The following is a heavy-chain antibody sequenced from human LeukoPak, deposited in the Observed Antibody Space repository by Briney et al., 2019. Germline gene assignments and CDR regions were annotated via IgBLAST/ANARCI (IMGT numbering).Heavy chain of an antibody. J-gene: IGHJ4*02. CDR1: GFTLRSYW. CDR3: VGAYDLRF. CDR2: INSDGSST. Sequence: GGSLRLSCAAPGFTLRSYWMHWVRQAPGKGLVWVSRINSDGSSTTYADSVKGRFTISRDNAKNTLYLQMNSLRAEDTAVYYCVGAYDLRFWGQGTLVTVSS. V-gene: IGHV3-74*01. D-gene: IGHD5-12*01.